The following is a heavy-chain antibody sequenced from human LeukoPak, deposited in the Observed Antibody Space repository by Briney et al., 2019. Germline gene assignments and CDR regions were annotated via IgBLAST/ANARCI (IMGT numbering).Heavy chain of an antibody. D-gene: IGHD2-2*01. CDR1: GYTFTSYD. J-gene: IGHJ5*02. Sequence: ASVKVSCKASGYTFTSYDINWVRQATGQGLEWMGWMNPNSDNTGYAQKFQGRVTMTRNTSISTAYMELSSLRSEDTAVYYCARDFYGVVPAAKLNWFDPWGQGTLVTVSS. CDR2: MNPNSDNT. CDR3: ARDFYGVVPAAKLNWFDP. V-gene: IGHV1-8*01.